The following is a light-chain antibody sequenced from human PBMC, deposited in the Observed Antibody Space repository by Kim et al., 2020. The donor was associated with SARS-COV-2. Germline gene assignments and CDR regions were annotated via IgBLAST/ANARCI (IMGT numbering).Light chain of an antibody. Sequence: DIQMTQSPSSVSASVGDRVTITCRASQDIARWLAWYQQKPGKAPRALIYAASSLLSGVPSRFSGSGSGTDFTLTISNLQPEDFATYYCQQANTFPWTFGQGTKVDIK. J-gene: IGKJ1*01. CDR1: QDIARW. V-gene: IGKV1D-12*01. CDR2: AAS. CDR3: QQANTFPWT.